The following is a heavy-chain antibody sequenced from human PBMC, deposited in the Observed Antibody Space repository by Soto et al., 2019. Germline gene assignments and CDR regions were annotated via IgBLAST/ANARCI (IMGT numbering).Heavy chain of an antibody. V-gene: IGHV1-69*01. CDR3: ARSYCSGGTCFHDWFDP. CDR2: INPILGTA. Sequence: QVQLVQSGAEVKKPGSSVKVSCKASGGTFSSYTINWVRQAPGQGLEWMGRINPILGTANYAQKFQGRVTLTADESMSTAYMELCSLRSEDTAVYYCARSYCSGGTCFHDWFDPWGQGTLVTVSS. CDR1: GGTFSSYT. J-gene: IGHJ5*02. D-gene: IGHD2-15*01.